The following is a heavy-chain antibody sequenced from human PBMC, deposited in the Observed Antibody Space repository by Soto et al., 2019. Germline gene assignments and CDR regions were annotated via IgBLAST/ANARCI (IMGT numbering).Heavy chain of an antibody. CDR2: IYYSGST. CDR3: ARDALRVGIDY. J-gene: IGHJ4*02. V-gene: IGHV4-59*01. Sequence: SETLSLTCTVSGGSISSYYWSWIRQPPGKGLEWIGYIYYSGSTNYNPSLKSRVTISVDTSKNQFSLKLSSVTAADTAVYYCARDALRVGIDYWGQGTLVTVS. CDR1: GGSISSYY.